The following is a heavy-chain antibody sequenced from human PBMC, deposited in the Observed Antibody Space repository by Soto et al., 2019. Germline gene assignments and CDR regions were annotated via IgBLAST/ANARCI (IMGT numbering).Heavy chain of an antibody. Sequence: SVKVSFKASGYTFTNNDVTWVRQATGQGLEWMGWMNPGSGDTGYAQKFQGRVTMTRNISIATAYMELSSLRSEDTAIYYCARMASFGSLNWFDPWGQGTLVTVSS. V-gene: IGHV1-8*01. CDR1: GYTFTNND. CDR3: ARMASFGSLNWFDP. D-gene: IGHD5-18*01. J-gene: IGHJ5*02. CDR2: MNPGSGDT.